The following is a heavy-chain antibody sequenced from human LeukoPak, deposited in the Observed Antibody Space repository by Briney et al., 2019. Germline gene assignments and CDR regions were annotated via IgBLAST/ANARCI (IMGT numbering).Heavy chain of an antibody. CDR2: IYTSGST. Sequence: SETLSLTCTVSGGSISSYYWSWIRQPAGKGLEWIGRIYTSGSTYYNPSLKSRVTKSVDTSKNQFSLKLSSVTAADTAVYYCARCSGGSCYKTPGFDYWGQGTLVTVSS. J-gene: IGHJ4*02. D-gene: IGHD2-15*01. CDR1: GGSISSYY. CDR3: ARCSGGSCYKTPGFDY. V-gene: IGHV4-4*07.